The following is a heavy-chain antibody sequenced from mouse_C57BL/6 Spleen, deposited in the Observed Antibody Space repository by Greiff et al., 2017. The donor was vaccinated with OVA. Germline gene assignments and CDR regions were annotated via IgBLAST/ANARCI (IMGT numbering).Heavy chain of an antibody. CDR2: INPNNGGT. Sequence: VQLQQSGPELVKPGASVKISCKASGYTFTDYYMNWVKQSHGKSLEWIGDINPNNGGTSYNQKFKGKATLTVDKSSSTAYMELRSLTSEDSAVYYCARYDYDEWYYAMDYWGQGTSVTVSS. CDR3: ARYDYDEWYYAMDY. CDR1: GYTFTDYY. J-gene: IGHJ4*01. V-gene: IGHV1-26*01. D-gene: IGHD2-4*01.